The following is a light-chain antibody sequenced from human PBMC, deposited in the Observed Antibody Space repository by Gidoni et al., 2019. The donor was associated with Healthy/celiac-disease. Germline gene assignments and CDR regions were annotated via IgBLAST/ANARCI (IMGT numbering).Light chain of an antibody. Sequence: IQITQSPSSLSASVGDRVTITCRASQGIRNDLGWYQQTPWKAPKLLIYASSSLQSGVPSRFSGSGSGTDFTLTISSLQHEDFATYYCLQDYNYPFTFGPGTKVDIK. J-gene: IGKJ3*01. CDR3: LQDYNYPFT. CDR2: ASS. V-gene: IGKV1-6*01. CDR1: QGIRND.